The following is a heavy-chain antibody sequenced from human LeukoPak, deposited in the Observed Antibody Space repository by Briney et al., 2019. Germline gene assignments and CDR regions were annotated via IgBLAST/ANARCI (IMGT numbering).Heavy chain of an antibody. Sequence: GGSLRLSCAASGFTFSSYSMNWVRQAPGKGLEWVSSISSSSYIYYADSVEGRFTISRDNAENSLYLQMNSLRAEDTAVYYCASGGSGWYVRAFDIWGQGTMVTVSS. CDR1: GFTFSSYS. J-gene: IGHJ3*02. D-gene: IGHD6-19*01. CDR2: ISSSSYI. V-gene: IGHV3-21*01. CDR3: ASGGSGWYVRAFDI.